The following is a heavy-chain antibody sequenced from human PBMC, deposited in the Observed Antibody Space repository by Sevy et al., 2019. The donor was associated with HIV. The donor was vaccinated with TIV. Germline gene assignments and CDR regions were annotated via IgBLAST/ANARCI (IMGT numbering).Heavy chain of an antibody. CDR2: LSFGCGKI. Sequence: GGSLRLSCAASGFAFYDYSMSWIRQAPGKGLEWVATLSFGCGKINYADSVKGRFTISRDNSKNSFYLQMDNLRVEDTALKLRGRGGGNKPHCYRGQGTRVTVSS. D-gene: IGHD3-16*01. V-gene: IGHV3-23*01. CDR3: GRGGGNKPHCY. J-gene: IGHJ4*02. CDR1: GFAFYDYS.